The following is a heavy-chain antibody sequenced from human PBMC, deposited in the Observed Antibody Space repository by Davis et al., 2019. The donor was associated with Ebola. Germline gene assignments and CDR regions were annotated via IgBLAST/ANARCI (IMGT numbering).Heavy chain of an antibody. CDR1: GYTFTSYY. CDR3: ARVHIVRVYGMDV. CDR2: INPSGGST. J-gene: IGHJ6*02. V-gene: IGHV1-46*01. D-gene: IGHD2-21*01. Sequence: AASVKVSCKASGYTFTSYYMHWVRQAPGQGLEWMGIINPSGGSTSYAQKFQGRVTMTRDTSTGTVYMELSSLRSEDTAVYYCARVHIVRVYGMDVWGQGTTVTVSS.